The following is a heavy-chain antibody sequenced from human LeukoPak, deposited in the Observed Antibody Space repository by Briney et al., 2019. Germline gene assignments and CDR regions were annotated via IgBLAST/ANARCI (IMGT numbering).Heavy chain of an antibody. V-gene: IGHV3-23*01. CDR3: AKRCVVIRFTLVGFHKEAYYFDS. Sequence: PGGSLRLSCRVSGSTLSNYGMSWVRQAPGKGLEWVAGISGSGGSTNYADSVKGRFTISRDNPKNTLYLQMTSQRAEDTAVYFCAKRCVVIRFTLVGFHKEAYYFDSWGQGALVTVSS. J-gene: IGHJ4*02. CDR2: ISGSGGST. D-gene: IGHD3-16*01. CDR1: GSTLSNYG.